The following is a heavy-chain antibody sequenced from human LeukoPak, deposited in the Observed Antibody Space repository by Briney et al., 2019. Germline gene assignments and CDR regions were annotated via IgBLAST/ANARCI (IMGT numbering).Heavy chain of an antibody. J-gene: IGHJ4*02. CDR3: VRESVFGSRYYFDY. CDR2: IYNNRSP. D-gene: IGHD3-3*01. V-gene: IGHV4-4*07. Sequence: SETLSLTCTVSGASIRSHYWNWIRQTAGEGLEWIGRIYNNRSPDYNPSLKSRVTISVDTSKNQLSLKMTSVTVADTALYYCVRESVFGSRYYFDYWGQGILVTVSS. CDR1: GASIRSHY.